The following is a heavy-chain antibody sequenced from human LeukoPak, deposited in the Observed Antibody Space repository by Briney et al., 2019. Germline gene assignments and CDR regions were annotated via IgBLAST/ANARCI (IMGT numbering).Heavy chain of an antibody. Sequence: GGSLTLSRSPSGFTFSSYRVDWVRQPAGEGRGWVSSISISSSYIYYADSVKGRFTISRDNAKNSLYLQMNSLRAEDTAVYYCARARLDIEPLIVVVVAANPYYFDYWGQGTLVTVSS. D-gene: IGHD2-15*01. V-gene: IGHV3-21*01. CDR1: GFTFSSYR. J-gene: IGHJ4*02. CDR2: ISISSSYI. CDR3: ARARLDIEPLIVVVVAANPYYFDY.